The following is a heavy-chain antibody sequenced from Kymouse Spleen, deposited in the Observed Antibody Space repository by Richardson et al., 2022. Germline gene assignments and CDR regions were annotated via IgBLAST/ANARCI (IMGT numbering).Heavy chain of an antibody. V-gene: IGHV4-34*01. CDR1: GGSFSGYY. CDR3: ARGELLWFGEPPTTNMDV. CDR2: INHSGST. Sequence: QVQLQQWGAGLLKPSETLSLTCAVYGGSFSGYYWSWIRQPPGKGLEWIGEINHSGSTNYNPSLKSRVTISVDTSKNQFSLKLSSVTAADTAVYYCARGELLWFGEPPTTNMDVWGQGTTVTVSS. J-gene: IGHJ6*02. D-gene: IGHD3-10*01.